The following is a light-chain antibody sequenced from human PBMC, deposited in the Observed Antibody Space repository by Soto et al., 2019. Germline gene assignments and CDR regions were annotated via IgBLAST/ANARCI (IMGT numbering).Light chain of an antibody. CDR1: QDIGKD. V-gene: IGKV1-17*01. Sequence: DLQMTQSPSSLSASVGDRVTITCRASQDIGKDLGWYQQRPGKAPKRLIYAASSLQSGVPSRFSGSGSGTEFIRTISSVQPEDFATYYCLQHNNDPRAFGQGTKVEIK. J-gene: IGKJ1*01. CDR3: LQHNNDPRA. CDR2: AAS.